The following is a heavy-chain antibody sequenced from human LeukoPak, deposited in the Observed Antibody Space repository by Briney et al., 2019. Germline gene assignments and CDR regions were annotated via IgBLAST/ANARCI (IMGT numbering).Heavy chain of an antibody. CDR2: ISYDGSNR. CDR1: GFTFSSYG. J-gene: IGHJ4*02. V-gene: IGHV3-30*18. CDR3: AKVRGPGEVSGWYYFDS. D-gene: IGHD6-19*01. Sequence: GRSLRLSCVASGFTFSSYGMHWIRQAPGKGLEWEAFISYDGSNRYYVDSVKGRFTISRDNSKNTLYLQMNSLRPEDTAVYYCAKVRGPGEVSGWYYFDSWGQGTLVTVSS.